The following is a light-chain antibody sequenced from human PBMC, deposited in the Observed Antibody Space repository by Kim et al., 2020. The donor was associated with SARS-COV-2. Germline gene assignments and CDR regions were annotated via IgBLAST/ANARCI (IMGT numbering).Light chain of an antibody. CDR1: TTNVGYNT. CDR3: AAWDDSLNVLRYV. CDR2: NNN. J-gene: IGLJ1*01. V-gene: IGLV1-44*01. Sequence: RVTVSCAGSTTNVGYNTVNVYQQLPGPAPKPLLFNNNLRTSGAADRFSGSNSGSSASPAISGLQSEDEANYYCAAWDDSLNVLRYVFGTGTKVTVL.